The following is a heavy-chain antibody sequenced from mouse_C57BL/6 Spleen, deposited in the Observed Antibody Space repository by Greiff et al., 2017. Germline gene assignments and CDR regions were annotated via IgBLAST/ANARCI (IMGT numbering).Heavy chain of an antibody. D-gene: IGHD1-1*01. V-gene: IGHV1-72*01. CDR2: IDPNSGGT. J-gene: IGHJ1*03. CDR1: GYTFTSYW. Sequence: QVQLKESGAELVKPGASVKLSCKASGYTFTSYWMHWVKQRPGRGLEWIGRIDPNSGGTKYNEKFKSKATLTVDKPSSTAYMQLSSLTSEDSAVYYCARTLITTVVARYFDVWGTGTTVTVAS. CDR3: ARTLITTVVARYFDV.